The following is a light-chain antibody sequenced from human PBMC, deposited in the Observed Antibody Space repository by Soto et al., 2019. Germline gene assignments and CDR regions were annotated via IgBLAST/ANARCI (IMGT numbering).Light chain of an antibody. V-gene: IGKV1-9*01. CDR2: AAS. CDR1: LGISNY. Sequence: DIPLTQSPSFLSASVGDRVTITCRASLGISNYLAWYQQEPGKAPKLLIYAASTLQSGVPSRFSGSGSGTEFTLTISSLQPEDFATYYCQQLNSYPGTFGQGTKVEIK. CDR3: QQLNSYPGT. J-gene: IGKJ1*01.